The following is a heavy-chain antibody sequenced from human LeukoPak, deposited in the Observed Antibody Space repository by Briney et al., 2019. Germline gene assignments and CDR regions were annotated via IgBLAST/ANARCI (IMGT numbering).Heavy chain of an antibody. CDR2: IHYSGST. V-gene: IGHV4-39*07. D-gene: IGHD3-10*01. Sequence: SETLSLTCTVSGGSTSSSSYYWAWIRQPPGKGLEWIGSIHYSGSTYYNPSLQSRVTISVDTSKNQFSLKLSSVTAADTAVYYCARGRLLWFGDVNYFDYWGQGTLVTVSS. J-gene: IGHJ4*02. CDR3: ARGRLLWFGDVNYFDY. CDR1: GGSTSSSSYY.